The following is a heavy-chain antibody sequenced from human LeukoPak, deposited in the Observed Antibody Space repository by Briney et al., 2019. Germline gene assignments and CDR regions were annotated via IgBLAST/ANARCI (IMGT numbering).Heavy chain of an antibody. CDR1: SGSINGYY. Sequence: SETLSLTCIVSSGSINGYYWNWIRLPPGKGLEWIGYIFSTGSTKYSPGLKSRVTVSLDTSKNQLSLKVTSATAADTAMYYCARRPLDDCSSGNCYTYGFDIWGRGTMVTVST. CDR3: ARRPLDDCSSGNCYTYGFDI. V-gene: IGHV4-59*08. J-gene: IGHJ3*02. CDR2: IFSTGST. D-gene: IGHD2-15*01.